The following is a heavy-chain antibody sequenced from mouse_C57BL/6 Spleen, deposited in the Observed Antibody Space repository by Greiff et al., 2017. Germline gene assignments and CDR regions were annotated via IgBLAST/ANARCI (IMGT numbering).Heavy chain of an antibody. CDR1: GYSFTDYN. J-gene: IGHJ2*01. Sequence: EVQLQQSGPELVKPGASVKISCKASGYSFTDYNMNWVKQSTGKSLEWIGVINPNYGTTSYNQKFKGKATLTVDQSSSPVYMQLNRLTSEDSAVYYCARSGGNYVYYFDYWGQGTTLTVSS. CDR3: ARSGGNYVYYFDY. CDR2: INPNYGTT. D-gene: IGHD2-1*01. V-gene: IGHV1-39*01.